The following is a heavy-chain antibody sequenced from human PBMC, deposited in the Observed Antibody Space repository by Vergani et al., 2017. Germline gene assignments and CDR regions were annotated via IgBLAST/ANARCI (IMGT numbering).Heavy chain of an antibody. D-gene: IGHD2/OR15-2a*01. CDR3: AKDEAILWREPVFDY. V-gene: IGHV3-23*01. Sequence: EVQLLESGGGLVQPGGSLRLSCAASGFTFSSYAMSWVRQAPGKGLEWVSAISGSGGSTYYADSVKGRFTISRDNSKNTLYLQMNSRRAEDTAVYYCAKDEAILWREPVFDYWGQGTLVTVSS. CDR2: ISGSGGST. CDR1: GFTFSSYA. J-gene: IGHJ4*02.